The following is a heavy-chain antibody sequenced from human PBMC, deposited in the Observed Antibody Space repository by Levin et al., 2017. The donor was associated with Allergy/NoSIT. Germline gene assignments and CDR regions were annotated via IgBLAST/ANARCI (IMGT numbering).Heavy chain of an antibody. CDR1: GFTFSSYS. J-gene: IGHJ4*02. CDR3: ARADIVVVPADY. Sequence: GESLKISCAASGFTFSSYSMNWVRQAPGKGLEWVSSISSSSSYIYYADSVKGRFTISRDNAKNSLYLQMNSLRAEDTAVYYCARADIVVVPADYWGQGTLVTVSS. CDR2: ISSSSSYI. V-gene: IGHV3-21*01. D-gene: IGHD2-2*01.